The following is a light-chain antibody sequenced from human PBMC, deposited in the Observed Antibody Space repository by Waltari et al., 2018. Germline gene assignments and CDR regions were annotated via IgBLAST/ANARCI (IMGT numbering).Light chain of an antibody. J-gene: IGLJ2*01. CDR1: SSNIGNNA. Sequence: QSVLTQPPSVSEAPRQRVTIPCSGSSSNIGNNAVNWYQQLPGNAPKLRNFYDDLRPSGVSDRFSGSKSGTSASLAISGLQSEDEADYDCAAWDDSLNGVVFGGGTKLTVL. CDR2: YDD. CDR3: AAWDDSLNGVV. V-gene: IGLV1-36*01.